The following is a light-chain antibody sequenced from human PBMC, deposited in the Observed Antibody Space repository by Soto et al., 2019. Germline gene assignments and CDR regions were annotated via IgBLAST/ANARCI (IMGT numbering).Light chain of an antibody. V-gene: IGLV2-14*01. J-gene: IGLJ1*01. Sequence: QSVLAQPASVSGSPGQSITISCTGTNSDVGNYNYVSWYQHHPGKAPKLLIYAVSNRPSGVSDRFSGSKSGNTASLTISGLQAEDEADYYCTSYTPSTTGVFGSGTKLTVL. CDR3: TSYTPSTTGV. CDR1: NSDVGNYNY. CDR2: AVS.